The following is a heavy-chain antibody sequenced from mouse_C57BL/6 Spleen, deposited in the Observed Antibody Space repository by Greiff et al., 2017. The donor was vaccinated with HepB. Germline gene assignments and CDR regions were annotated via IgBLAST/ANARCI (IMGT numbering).Heavy chain of an antibody. V-gene: IGHV1-53*01. CDR3: ARGGGYYALFAY. J-gene: IGHJ3*01. CDR2: SNPSNGGT. D-gene: IGHD2-3*01. CDR1: GYTFTSYW. Sequence: QVQLQQPGTELVKPGASVKLSCKASGYTFTSYWMHWVKQRPGQGLEWIGNSNPSNGGTNYNEKFKSKATLTVDKSSSTAYMQLSSLTSEDSAVYYWARGGGYYALFAYWGQGTLVTVSA.